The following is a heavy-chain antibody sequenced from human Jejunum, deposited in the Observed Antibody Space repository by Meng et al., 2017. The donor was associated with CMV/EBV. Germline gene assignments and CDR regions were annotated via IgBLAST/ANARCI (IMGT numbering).Heavy chain of an antibody. D-gene: IGHD6-6*01. Sequence: QVQLPESGPGLVKPSQTLSLHCTVSGGSISSGDNYWSWIRQPPGKGLEWIGYIYYSGSTYYNPSLRSRLTISVDTSKNQFSLNLTSVTAADTAVYYCARVSLRQTIFDYWGQGTLVTVSS. CDR1: GGSISSGDNY. V-gene: IGHV4-30-4*08. CDR3: ARVSLRQTIFDY. CDR2: IYYSGST. J-gene: IGHJ4*02.